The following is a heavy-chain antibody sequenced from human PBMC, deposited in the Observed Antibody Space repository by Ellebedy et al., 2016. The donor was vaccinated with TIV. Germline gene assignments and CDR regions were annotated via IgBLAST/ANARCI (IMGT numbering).Heavy chain of an antibody. CDR2: ITSSSEGGAT. D-gene: IGHD3-10*01. V-gene: IGHV3-15*05. J-gene: IGHJ4*02. CDR3: TKEGRGGSYSGD. Sequence: GESLKISXVASGITFTTAWMSWVRQAPGKGLEWIGRITSSSEGGATDYGALVRGRFSISRDDSHNTMYLVMNSLETEDSGVYYCTKEGRGGSYSGDWGQGTLVTVSA. CDR1: GITFTTAW.